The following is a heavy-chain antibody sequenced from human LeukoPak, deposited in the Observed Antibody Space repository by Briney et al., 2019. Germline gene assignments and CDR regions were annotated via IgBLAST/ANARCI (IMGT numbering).Heavy chain of an antibody. CDR3: ARGPRSYYDSSGYSYYYYYMDV. J-gene: IGHJ6*03. D-gene: IGHD3-22*01. Sequence: SETLSLTCTVSGGSISSYYWSWIRQPPGKGLEWIGYIYYSGSTNYNPSLKSRVTISVDTSKNQFSLKLSSVTAADTAVYYCARGPRSYYDSSGYSYYYYYMDVWGKGTTVTVSS. CDR2: IYYSGST. CDR1: GGSISSYY. V-gene: IGHV4-59*01.